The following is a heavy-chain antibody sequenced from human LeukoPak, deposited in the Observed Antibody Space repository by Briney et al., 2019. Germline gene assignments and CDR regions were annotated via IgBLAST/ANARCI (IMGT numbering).Heavy chain of an antibody. CDR2: ISSSGSTI. CDR3: ARDSGNYLDAFDI. D-gene: IGHD1-7*01. Sequence: NPGGSLRLSCAASGFTFSDYYMSWIRQAPGKGLEWVSYISSSGSTIYYADSVKGRFTISRDNAKNSLYLQMNSLRAEDTAVYYCARDSGNYLDAFDIWGQGTMVTVSS. V-gene: IGHV3-11*04. J-gene: IGHJ3*02. CDR1: GFTFSDYY.